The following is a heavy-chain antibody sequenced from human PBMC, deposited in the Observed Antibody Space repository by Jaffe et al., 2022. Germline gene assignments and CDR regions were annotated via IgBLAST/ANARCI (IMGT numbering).Heavy chain of an antibody. CDR3: AREDCSSTSCYAPWFDP. CDR1: GFTFSSYE. V-gene: IGHV3-48*03. J-gene: IGHJ5*02. D-gene: IGHD2-2*01. CDR2: ISSSGSTI. Sequence: EVQLVESGGGLVQPGGSLRLSCAASGFTFSSYEMNWVRQAPGKGLEWVSYISSSGSTIYYADSVKGRFTISRDNAKNSLYLQMNSLRAEDTAVYYCAREDCSSTSCYAPWFDPWGQGTLVTVSS.